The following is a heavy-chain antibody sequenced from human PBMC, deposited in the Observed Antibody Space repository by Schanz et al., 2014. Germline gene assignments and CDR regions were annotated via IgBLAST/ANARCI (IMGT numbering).Heavy chain of an antibody. V-gene: IGHV3-7*01. J-gene: IGHJ6*03. CDR2: IKQEGDEK. Sequence: EGQLVESGGGLVQPGGSLRLSCVVSGFNFRNYWMSWVRQAPGKGLEWVASIKQEGDEKNYVDSVKGRFTISRDNAKNSLFLQMNSLRADDTAVYYCVRDRGFCANDICWLRYYMDVWGNGTTXTVS. CDR1: GFNFRNYW. D-gene: IGHD2-8*01. CDR3: VRDRGFCANDICWLRYYMDV.